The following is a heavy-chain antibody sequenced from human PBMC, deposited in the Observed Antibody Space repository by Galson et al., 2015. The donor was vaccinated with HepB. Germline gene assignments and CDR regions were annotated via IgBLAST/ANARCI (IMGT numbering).Heavy chain of an antibody. D-gene: IGHD6-6*01. CDR1: GFTFSSYA. J-gene: IGHJ4*02. CDR3: ARVDGSPYSSSPWLYFDY. CDR2: ISYDGSNK. V-gene: IGHV3-30-3*01. Sequence: SLRLSCAASGFTFSSYAMHWVRQAPGKGLEWVAVISYDGSNKYYADSVKGRFTISRDNSKNTLYLQMNSLRAEDTAVYYCARVDGSPYSSSPWLYFDYWGQGTLVTVSS.